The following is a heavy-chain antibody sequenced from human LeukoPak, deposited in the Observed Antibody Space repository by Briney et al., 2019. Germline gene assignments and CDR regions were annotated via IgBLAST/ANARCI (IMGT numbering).Heavy chain of an antibody. D-gene: IGHD3-16*01. Sequence: VGSLRLSCAATEFNFTNYPMSWVRQAPGKGLDWVSVFVCRGGTTFYAHSMKGRFTISRDHAQNMAYLQMNRLSAQDPAVYYWPKARRSTGSAYIGYWGQGTLVTVSS. V-gene: IGHV3-23*01. CDR1: EFNFTNYP. J-gene: IGHJ4*02. CDR2: FVCRGGTT. CDR3: PKARRSTGSAYIGY.